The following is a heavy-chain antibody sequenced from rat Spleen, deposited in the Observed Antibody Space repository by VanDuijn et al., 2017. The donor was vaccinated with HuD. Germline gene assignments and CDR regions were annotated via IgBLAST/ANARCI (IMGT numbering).Heavy chain of an antibody. CDR1: GFTFSNYD. J-gene: IGHJ4*01. CDR2: ISYDGSST. D-gene: IGHD4-3*01. CDR3: TTEFGVRVMDA. V-gene: IGHV5-20*01. Sequence: EVQLVESGGGLVQPGRSMKLSCAASGFTFSNYDMAWVRQAPTKGLEWVASISYDGSSTYYRDSVKGRFTISRDYAKSTLYLQMDSLRSEDTATYYCTTEFGVRVMDAWGQGASVTVSS.